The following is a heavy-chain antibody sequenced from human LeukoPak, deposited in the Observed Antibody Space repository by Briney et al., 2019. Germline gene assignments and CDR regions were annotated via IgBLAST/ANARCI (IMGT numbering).Heavy chain of an antibody. D-gene: IGHD1-26*01. V-gene: IGHV3-30*03. Sequence: GGSLRLSCAASGCTFSNYVMHWVRQAPGKGLECVAVISYDGSNEYYGDSVKGRFTISRDNSKNTLYLQMNSLRGEDTAVYYCARGRGYGGNYLRAFDIWGQGTMVTVSS. J-gene: IGHJ3*02. CDR3: ARGRGYGGNYLRAFDI. CDR1: GCTFSNYV. CDR2: ISYDGSNE.